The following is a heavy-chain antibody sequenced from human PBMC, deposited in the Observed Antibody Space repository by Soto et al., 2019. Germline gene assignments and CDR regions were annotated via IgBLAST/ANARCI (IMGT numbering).Heavy chain of an antibody. V-gene: IGHV1-69*06. Sequence: QVQLVQSGAEVKKPGSSVKVSCKASGGTFSSYAISWVRQAPGQGLEWMGGIIPIFGTANYAQKFQGRVTITADKSTSTVYMELSSPRSEDTAVYYCASAFYSSSRGYYYFDYWGQGTLVTVSS. CDR2: IIPIFGTA. J-gene: IGHJ4*02. CDR1: GGTFSSYA. CDR3: ASAFYSSSRGYYYFDY. D-gene: IGHD6-6*01.